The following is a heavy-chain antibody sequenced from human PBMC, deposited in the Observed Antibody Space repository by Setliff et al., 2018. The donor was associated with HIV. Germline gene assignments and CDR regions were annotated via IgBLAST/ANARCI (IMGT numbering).Heavy chain of an antibody. CDR1: GGSISSGSYY. CDR2: IYTSGST. D-gene: IGHD5-18*01. J-gene: IGHJ5*02. CDR3: ARGYSYGYAWFDP. V-gene: IGHV4-61*02. Sequence: SETLSLTCTVSGGSISSGSYYWNWIRQPAGKGLEWIGRIYTSGSTNYNPSLKSRVTISVDTSKNQFSLKLSSVTAADTAVYYCARGYSYGYAWFDPWGQGTLVTVSS.